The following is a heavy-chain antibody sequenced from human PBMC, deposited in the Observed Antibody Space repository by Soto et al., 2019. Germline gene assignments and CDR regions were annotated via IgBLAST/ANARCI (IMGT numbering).Heavy chain of an antibody. Sequence: GGSLRLSWAAAGFTFSSYEMNWVRQAPGKGLVSVSYLSSSVSTTYSADSVKARFTISRDNANTPLYLQMNTLRAEDTAVYYCARTRREWELLVHFDYWGQGTLVTVSS. CDR2: LSSSVSTT. CDR1: GFTFSSYE. D-gene: IGHD1-26*01. V-gene: IGHV3-48*03. CDR3: ARTRREWELLVHFDY. J-gene: IGHJ4*01.